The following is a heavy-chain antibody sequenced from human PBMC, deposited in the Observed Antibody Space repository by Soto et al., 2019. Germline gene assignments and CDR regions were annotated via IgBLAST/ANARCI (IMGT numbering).Heavy chain of an antibody. CDR1: GYTFTSYD. J-gene: IGHJ6*04. CDR2: MNPSSGNT. Sequence: ASVKVSCKFSGYTFTSYDINWVRQATGQGLEWMGWMNPSSGNTGYAQKFQGRVTMTRNTSISTAYMELSSLRSEDTAVYYCARLEQLAGMDVWRKGTTRTVSS. D-gene: IGHD6-6*01. V-gene: IGHV1-8*01. CDR3: ARLEQLAGMDV.